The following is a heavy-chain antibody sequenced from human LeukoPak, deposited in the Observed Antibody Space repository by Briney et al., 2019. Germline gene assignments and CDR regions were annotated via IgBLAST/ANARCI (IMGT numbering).Heavy chain of an antibody. J-gene: IGHJ6*03. CDR1: GGSINGADYY. CDR2: IYYSGHT. Sequence: SETLSLTCTVSGGSINGADYYWSWIRQPPGKGLEGTGYIYYSGHTYYNPSLKSRISVSVDTSKNQFSLKLSSVTAADTAVYYCARGGGDFWSGYFSDYYMDVWGKGTTVTVSS. V-gene: IGHV4-30-4*02. CDR3: ARGGGDFWSGYFSDYYMDV. D-gene: IGHD3-3*01.